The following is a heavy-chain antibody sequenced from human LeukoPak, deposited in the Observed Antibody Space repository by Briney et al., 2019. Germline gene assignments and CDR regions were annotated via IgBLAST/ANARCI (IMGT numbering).Heavy chain of an antibody. CDR3: ARLRGDYYDSSGYYYANGFDY. D-gene: IGHD3-22*01. CDR1: GYTFTGYY. J-gene: IGHJ4*02. V-gene: IGHV1-2*02. Sequence: ASVTVSCKASGYTFTGYYMHWVRQAPGQGLEWMGWINPNSGGTNYAQKFQGRVTMTRDTSISTAYMELSRLRSDDTAVYYYARLRGDYYDSSGYYYANGFDYWGQGTLVTVSS. CDR2: INPNSGGT.